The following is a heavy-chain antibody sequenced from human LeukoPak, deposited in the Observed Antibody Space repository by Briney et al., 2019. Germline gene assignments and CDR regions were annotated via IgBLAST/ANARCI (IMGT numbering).Heavy chain of an antibody. J-gene: IGHJ4*02. CDR2: ITSSSSYI. D-gene: IGHD3-10*01. CDR3: ARDRWFGESLPAHFEY. Sequence: GGSLRLSCAASGITFSSYSMNWVRQAPGKGLEWVSSITSSSSYICYADSVKGRFTISRDNAKNSLYLQMNSLRVEDTAFYYCARDRWFGESLPAHFEYWGQGTLVTVSS. V-gene: IGHV3-21*01. CDR1: GITFSSYS.